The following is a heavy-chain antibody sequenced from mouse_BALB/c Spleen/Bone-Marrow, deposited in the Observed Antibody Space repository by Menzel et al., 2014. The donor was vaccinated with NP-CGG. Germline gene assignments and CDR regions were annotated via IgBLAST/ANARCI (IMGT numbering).Heavy chain of an antibody. J-gene: IGHJ1*01. Sequence: EVQLQQSGAELVKPGASVKLSCTASGFNIKDTYMHWVKQRPEQGLEWIGRIDPANGNTKYDPKFQGKATITADTSSNTTYLQLSSLTSEDTAVYYCARYDYGWYFYVWGAGTTVTVSS. CDR3: ARYDYGWYFYV. CDR2: IDPANGNT. V-gene: IGHV14-3*02. D-gene: IGHD1-1*01. CDR1: GFNIKDTY.